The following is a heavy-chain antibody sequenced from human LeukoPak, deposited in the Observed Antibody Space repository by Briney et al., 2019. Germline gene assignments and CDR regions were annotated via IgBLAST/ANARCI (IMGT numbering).Heavy chain of an antibody. Sequence: KAGGSLRLSCAASGFTFSSYSMNWVRQAPGKGLEWVSSISSSSSYIYYADSVKGRFTISRDNAKNSLYLQMNSLRAEDTAVYYCARDPYCSSTSCYPEGFDYWGQGTLVTVSS. CDR1: GFTFSSYS. V-gene: IGHV3-21*01. D-gene: IGHD2-2*01. CDR2: ISSSSSYI. J-gene: IGHJ4*02. CDR3: ARDPYCSSTSCYPEGFDY.